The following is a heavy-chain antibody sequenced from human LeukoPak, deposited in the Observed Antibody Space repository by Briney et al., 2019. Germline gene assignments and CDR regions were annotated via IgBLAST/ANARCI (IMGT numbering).Heavy chain of an antibody. Sequence: ASVKVSCKASGYTFTSYGISWVRQAPGQGLEWMGWISAYNGNTNYAQKFQGRVTMTRNTSISTAYMELSSLRSEDTAVYYCARGAYGYFDYWGQGTLVTVSS. CDR2: ISAYNGNT. J-gene: IGHJ4*02. CDR1: GYTFTSYG. D-gene: IGHD4-17*01. V-gene: IGHV1-18*01. CDR3: ARGAYGYFDY.